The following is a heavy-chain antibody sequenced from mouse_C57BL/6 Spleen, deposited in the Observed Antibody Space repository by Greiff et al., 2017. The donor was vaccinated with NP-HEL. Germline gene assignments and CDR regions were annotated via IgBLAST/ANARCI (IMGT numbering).Heavy chain of an antibody. D-gene: IGHD6-1*01. CDR2: ISSGSSTI. CDR1: GFTFSDYG. V-gene: IGHV5-17*01. CDR3: ASPLGLYAMDD. J-gene: IGHJ4*01. Sequence: EVKVVESGGGLVKPGGSLKLSCAASGFTFSDYGMHWVRQAPEKGLEWVAYISSGSSTIYYADTVKGRFTISRNNAKNTLFLQMTSLRSEDTSMYYCASPLGLYAMDDWGQGTSVTVSS.